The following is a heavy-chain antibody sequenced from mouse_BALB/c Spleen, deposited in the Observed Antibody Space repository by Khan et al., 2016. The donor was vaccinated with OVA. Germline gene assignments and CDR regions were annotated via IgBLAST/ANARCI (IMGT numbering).Heavy chain of an antibody. J-gene: IGHJ4*01. CDR2: IWGGGGT. D-gene: IGHD2-14*01. Sequence: VELVESGPGLVAPSQSLSITCTVSGFSLSRYNIHWVRQPPGKGLEWLGMIWGGGGTDYNSTLKSRLSISKDNSKSQVFLKRNSRQTDDTAMYYCARAYYRYDGYYAMDYWGQGTSVTVSS. CDR3: ARAYYRYDGYYAMDY. CDR1: GFSLSRYN. V-gene: IGHV2-6-4*01.